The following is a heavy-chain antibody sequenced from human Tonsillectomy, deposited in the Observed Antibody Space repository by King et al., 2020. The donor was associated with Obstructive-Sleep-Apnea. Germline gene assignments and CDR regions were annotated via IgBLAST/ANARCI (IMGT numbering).Heavy chain of an antibody. CDR2: IHYTATT. CDR3: ARGPITIPNAVRAFDI. V-gene: IGHV4-31*03. J-gene: IGHJ3*02. Sequence: HVQLQESGPGLVKPSQTLSLTCTVSGGSISVGYYWNWIRQVPGKGLEWLGYIHYTATTFYNPSLKSRLTISLDTSKTQFSLGLTSVTAAATAVYYCARGPITIPNAVRAFDIWGQGTLVSVSS. D-gene: IGHD3-3*01. CDR1: GGSISVGYY.